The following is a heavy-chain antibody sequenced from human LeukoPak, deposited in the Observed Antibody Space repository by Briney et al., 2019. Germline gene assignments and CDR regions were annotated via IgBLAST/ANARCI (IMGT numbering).Heavy chain of an antibody. V-gene: IGHV3-7*02. CDR1: GFTFSSSC. CDR3: ASARYYFDS. Sequence: GRSLRLSCAASGFTFSSSCMTWVRQAPGKGLEWVANIKQEGSEKYYVDSLKGRFTISRDNAKNSLYLQMNSLRAEDTAVYYCASARYYFDSWGQGTLVTVSS. CDR2: IKQEGSEK. J-gene: IGHJ4*02.